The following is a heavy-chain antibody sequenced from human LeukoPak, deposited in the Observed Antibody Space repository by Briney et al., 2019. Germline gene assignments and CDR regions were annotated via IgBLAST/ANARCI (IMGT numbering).Heavy chain of an antibody. CDR1: GDSVSSNSAA. V-gene: IGHV6-1*01. CDR2: AYYRSKWYN. D-gene: IGHD6-19*01. Sequence: SQTLSLTCALSGDSVSSNSAAWNWIRQSPSRGLEWLGRAYYRSKWYNDYAVSVKSRITINPDISKNQFSLQLNSVTPEDTAVYYCARSPSPYSSGWYFDYWGQGTLVTVSS. J-gene: IGHJ4*02. CDR3: ARSPSPYSSGWYFDY.